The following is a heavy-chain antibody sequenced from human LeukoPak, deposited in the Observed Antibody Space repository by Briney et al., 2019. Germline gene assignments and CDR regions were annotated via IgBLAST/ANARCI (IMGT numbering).Heavy chain of an antibody. Sequence: GGSLRLSCAVSGFSFSSHNMNWVRQAPGKGLERVSSISNGGRYLYYADSVKGRFTISRDNAKNSLYLQMNSLRAEDTAVYYCARDSTYGDFDYWGQGTLVTVSS. V-gene: IGHV3-21*01. CDR3: ARDSTYGDFDY. D-gene: IGHD3-10*01. CDR2: ISNGGRYL. CDR1: GFSFSSHN. J-gene: IGHJ4*02.